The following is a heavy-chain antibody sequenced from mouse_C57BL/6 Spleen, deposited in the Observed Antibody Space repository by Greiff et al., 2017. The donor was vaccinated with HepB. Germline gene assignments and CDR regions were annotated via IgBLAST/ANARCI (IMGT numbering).Heavy chain of an antibody. CDR1: GYTFTDYE. J-gene: IGHJ4*01. Sequence: QVQLKQSGAELVRPGASVTLSCKASGYTFTDYEMHWVKQTPVHGLEWIGAIDPETGGTAYNQKFKGKAILTADKSSSTAYMELRSLTSEDSAVYYCTRFDYYGNYAMAMDYWGQGTSVTVSS. CDR2: IDPETGGT. V-gene: IGHV1-15*01. CDR3: TRFDYYGNYAMAMDY. D-gene: IGHD2-1*01.